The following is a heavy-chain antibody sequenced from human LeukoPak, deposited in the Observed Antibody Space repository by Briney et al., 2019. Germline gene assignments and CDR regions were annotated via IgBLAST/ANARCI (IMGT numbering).Heavy chain of an antibody. J-gene: IGHJ5*02. CDR2: IYYSGST. D-gene: IGHD5-18*01. CDR3: AKIAGTAMVTGFDP. Sequence: SETLSLTCTVSGGSISIYYWSWIRQPPGKGLEWIGYIYYSGSTNYNPSLKSRVTISVDTSKNQFSLKLSSVTAADTAVYYCAKIAGTAMVTGFDPWGQGTLVTVSS. CDR1: GGSISIYY. V-gene: IGHV4-59*12.